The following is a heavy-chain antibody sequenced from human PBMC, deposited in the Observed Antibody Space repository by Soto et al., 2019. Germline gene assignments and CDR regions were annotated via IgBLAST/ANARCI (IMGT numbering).Heavy chain of an antibody. V-gene: IGHV1-8*01. Sequence: QVQLVQSGAEVRKPGASVKVSCKASGFPFTSLDINWVRQAPGQGLEWVGYMTPSGYIGFAQKFRGRVSMTRDASTSTVSMELSSLRSDDTAVYYCARYQEAAAFNDWGQGTLVTVPS. D-gene: IGHD6-25*01. CDR2: MTPSGYI. J-gene: IGHJ4*02. CDR3: ARYQEAAAFND. CDR1: GFPFTSLD.